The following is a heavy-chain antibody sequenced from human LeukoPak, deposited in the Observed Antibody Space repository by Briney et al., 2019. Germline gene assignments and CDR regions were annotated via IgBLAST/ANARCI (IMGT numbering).Heavy chain of an antibody. J-gene: IGHJ4*02. V-gene: IGHV3-21*01. CDR1: GFTFSSYS. CDR2: ISSSSYI. CDR3: ARNDVAVAGTT. D-gene: IGHD6-19*01. Sequence: GGSLRLSGAASGFTFSSYSMNWVRQAPGKGLEWVSSISSSSYIYYADSVKGRFTISRDNAKNSLYLQMNSLRAEDTAVYYCARNDVAVAGTTWGQGTLVTVSS.